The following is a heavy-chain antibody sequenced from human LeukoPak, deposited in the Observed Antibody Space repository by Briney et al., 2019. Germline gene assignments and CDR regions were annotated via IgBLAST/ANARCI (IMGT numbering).Heavy chain of an antibody. CDR2: IYYSGST. V-gene: IGHV4-31*03. CDR1: GGSISSGGYY. J-gene: IGHJ3*02. D-gene: IGHD6-19*01. Sequence: SETLSLTCTVSGGSISSGGYYWSWIRQHPGKGLEWIGYIYYSGSTYYNPSLKSRVTISVDTSKNQSSLKLSSVTAADTAVYYCARPIAVAGNDAFDIWGQGTMVTVSS. CDR3: ARPIAVAGNDAFDI.